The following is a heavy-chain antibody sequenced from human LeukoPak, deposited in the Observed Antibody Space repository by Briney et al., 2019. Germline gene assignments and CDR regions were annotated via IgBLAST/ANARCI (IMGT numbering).Heavy chain of an antibody. D-gene: IGHD3-16*01. V-gene: IGHV3-30*02. CDR1: GFTLSNYG. Sequence: GGSLRLSCAASGFTLSNYGMHWVRQAPGKGLEWVAFIGYDGSHKYYGDSVRGRFTVSRDNFKNTVYLQMNSLRPDDTAMYYCAKPLNAYRLFGGEDFDSWGQGILVTVSS. CDR2: IGYDGSHK. CDR3: AKPLNAYRLFGGEDFDS. J-gene: IGHJ4*02.